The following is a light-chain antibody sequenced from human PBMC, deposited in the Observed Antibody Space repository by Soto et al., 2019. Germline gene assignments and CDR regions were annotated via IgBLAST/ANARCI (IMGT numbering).Light chain of an antibody. J-gene: IGLJ3*02. CDR2: RNN. Sequence: QSVLTRPPSASETPGQRVTISCSGTSSNIGRNYVYWYQQLPGTAPKLVIHRNNQLPSGVPDRFSGSKSGTSASLAISGHRSEDEAEHYCSVWDGSLSGWVFGRGTKLTVL. CDR3: SVWDGSLSGWV. CDR1: SSNIGRNY. V-gene: IGLV1-47*01.